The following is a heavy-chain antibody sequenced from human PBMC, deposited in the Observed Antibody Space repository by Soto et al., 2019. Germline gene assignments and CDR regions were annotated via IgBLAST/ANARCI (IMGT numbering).Heavy chain of an antibody. J-gene: IGHJ4*02. D-gene: IGHD6-19*01. Sequence: QVQLQESGPGLVKPSQTLSLTCTVSGGSISSGDYYWSWIRQPPGKGLEWIGYIHYSGSTYYNPALKGPVTISVDQAKNQFSLNLSSVTAADTAVYYCARDSDVSGYWGQGTLVTVSS. CDR3: ARDSDVSGY. V-gene: IGHV4-30-4*01. CDR1: GGSISSGDYY. CDR2: IHYSGST.